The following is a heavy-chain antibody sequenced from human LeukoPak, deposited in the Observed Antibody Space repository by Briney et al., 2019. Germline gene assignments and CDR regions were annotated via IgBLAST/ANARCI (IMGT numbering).Heavy chain of an antibody. CDR1: GFTFDDYA. CDR3: AKDRGSYSPGFDY. D-gene: IGHD1-26*01. J-gene: IGHJ4*02. Sequence: AGGSLRLSCAASGFTFDDYAMHWVRQAPGKGLEWVSGISWNSGSIGYADSVKCRFTISRDNAKNSLYLQMNSLRAEDMALYYCAKDRGSYSPGFDYWGQGTLVTVSS. CDR2: ISWNSGSI. V-gene: IGHV3-9*03.